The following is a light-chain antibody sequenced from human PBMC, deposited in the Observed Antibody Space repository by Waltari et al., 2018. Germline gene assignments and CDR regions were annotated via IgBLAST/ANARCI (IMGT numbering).Light chain of an antibody. CDR2: AAS. CDR1: QSISSY. V-gene: IGKV1-39*01. Sequence: DIQMTQSPSSLSASVGDRVTLTCRASQSISSYLNWYQQKPGKAPKLLIYAASSLQSGVPSRFSGSGSGTDFTLTISSLQPEDFATYYCQQSYSTPRTFGQGTEVEIK. J-gene: IGKJ1*01. CDR3: QQSYSTPRT.